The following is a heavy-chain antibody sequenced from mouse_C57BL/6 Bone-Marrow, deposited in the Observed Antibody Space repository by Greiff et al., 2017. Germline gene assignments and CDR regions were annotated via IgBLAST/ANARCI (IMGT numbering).Heavy chain of an antibody. CDR3: ARLELLAMDY. Sequence: VQLQQSGAELARPGASVKLSCKASGYTFTSYGISWVKQRTGQGLEWIGEIYPRSGNTYYNEKFKGKATLTADKSSSTAYMERRSLTSEDSAVYFCARLELLAMDYWGQGTSVTVAS. CDR1: GYTFTSYG. D-gene: IGHD1-1*01. CDR2: IYPRSGNT. J-gene: IGHJ4*01. V-gene: IGHV1-81*01.